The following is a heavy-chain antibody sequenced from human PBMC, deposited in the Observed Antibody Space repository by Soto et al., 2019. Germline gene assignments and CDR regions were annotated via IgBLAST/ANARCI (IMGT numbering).Heavy chain of an antibody. CDR1: GYTFTGYY. CDR2: INPNSGGT. CDR3: ARGSTIFGVGITAYYYYGMDV. V-gene: IGHV1-2*04. Sequence: GASVKVSCKASGYTFTGYYMHWVRQAPGQGLEWMGWINPNSGGTNYAQKFQGWVTMTRDTSISTAYMELSRLRSDDTAVYYCARGSTIFGVGITAYYYYGMDVWGQGTTVTVSS. D-gene: IGHD3-3*01. J-gene: IGHJ6*02.